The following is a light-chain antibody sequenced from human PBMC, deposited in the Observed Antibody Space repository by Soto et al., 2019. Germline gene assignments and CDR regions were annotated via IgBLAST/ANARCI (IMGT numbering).Light chain of an antibody. CDR1: QSVSSSY. CDR3: KQYGSSRVGRT. CDR2: SAS. V-gene: IGKV3-20*01. J-gene: IGKJ1*01. Sequence: EIVLTQSPGPLSLSPGERATLSCSASQSVSSSYLAWYQQKPGQPPRLLIYSASSSATGITDRFSGSGSGTDFTLTISRLESEDCAVYYCKQYGSSRVGRTCGQGTKVDIK.